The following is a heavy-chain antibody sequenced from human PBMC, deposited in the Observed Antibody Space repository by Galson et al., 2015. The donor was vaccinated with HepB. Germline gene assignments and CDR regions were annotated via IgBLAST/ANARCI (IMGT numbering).Heavy chain of an antibody. CDR3: ARHSYSSSQYALDI. J-gene: IGHJ3*02. D-gene: IGHD6-13*01. Sequence: SLRLSCAASGFIVKINYMSWVRQGPGKGLEWVSVIYSDESTYYADSVKGRFTISRDNSKNTLYLQMNSLRAEDTAVYYCARHSYSSSQYALDIWGQGTMVIVSS. V-gene: IGHV3-66*04. CDR2: IYSDEST. CDR1: GFIVKINY.